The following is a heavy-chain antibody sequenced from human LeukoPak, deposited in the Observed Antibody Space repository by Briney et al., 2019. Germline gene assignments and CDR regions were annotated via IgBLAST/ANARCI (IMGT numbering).Heavy chain of an antibody. CDR2: INPNSGGT. V-gene: IGHV1-2*02. J-gene: IGHJ6*03. CDR1: GYTFTGYY. CDR3: ARDPPNYYGSGSYYYYYMDV. D-gene: IGHD3-10*01. Sequence: GASVKVSCKASGYTFTGYYMHWVRQAPGQGLEWMGWINPNSGGTNYAQKFQGRVTMTRDTSISTAYMELSRLRSDDTAVYYCARDPPNYYGSGSYYYYYMDVWGKGTTVTVSS.